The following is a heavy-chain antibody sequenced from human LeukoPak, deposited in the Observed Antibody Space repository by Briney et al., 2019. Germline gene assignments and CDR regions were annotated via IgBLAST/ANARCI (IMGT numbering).Heavy chain of an antibody. CDR1: GYTFTGYY. J-gene: IGHJ4*02. D-gene: IGHD3-22*01. V-gene: IGHV1-2*02. Sequence: GASVKVSCKASGYTFTGYYIHWVRQAPAQGLDWMGWINPNSGATYYAQNFQGRVTMTRDTSLSTAYMDLSRLRSDDTAVYYCARAYDTSGSLDYWGRGTLVTVSS. CDR2: INPNSGAT. CDR3: ARAYDTSGSLDY.